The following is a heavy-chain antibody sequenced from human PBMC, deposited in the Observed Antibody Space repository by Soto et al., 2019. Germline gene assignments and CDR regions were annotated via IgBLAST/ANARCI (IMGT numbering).Heavy chain of an antibody. CDR3: ARDNCSGGSCYSIHYYYGMDV. V-gene: IGHV1-69*01. CDR1: GGTFSSYA. J-gene: IGHJ6*02. CDR2: IIPIFGTA. D-gene: IGHD2-15*01. Sequence: QVQLVQSGAEVKKPGSSVKVSCKASGGTFSSYAISWVRQAPGQGLEWMGGIIPIFGTANYAQKFQGRVKITAVESTSTAYMELSSLRSEDTAVYYCARDNCSGGSCYSIHYYYGMDVWGQGTTVTVSS.